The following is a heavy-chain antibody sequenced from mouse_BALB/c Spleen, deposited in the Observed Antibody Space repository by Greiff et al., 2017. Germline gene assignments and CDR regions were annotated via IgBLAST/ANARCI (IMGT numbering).Heavy chain of an antibody. V-gene: IGHV14-3*02. CDR3: VARGTLGRTFSDY. CDR1: GFNIKDTY. CDR2: IDPANGNT. Sequence: VQLQQSGAELVKPGASVKLSCTASGFNIKDTYMHWVKQRPEQGLEWIGRIDPANGNTKYDPKFQGKATITADTSSNTAYLQLSSLTSEDTAVYYCVARGTLGRTFSDYWGQGTTLTVSS. J-gene: IGHJ2*01. D-gene: IGHD4-1*01.